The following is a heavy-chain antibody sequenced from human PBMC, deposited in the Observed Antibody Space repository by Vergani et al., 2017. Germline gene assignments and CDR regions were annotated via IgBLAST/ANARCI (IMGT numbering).Heavy chain of an antibody. CDR3: ARWGGDLTGDAFDI. V-gene: IGHV3-30*03. CDR2: ISYDGSNK. Sequence: QVQLVESGGGVVQPGRSLRLSCAASGFTFSSYGMHWVRQAPGKGLEWVAVISYDGSNKYYADSVKGRFTISRDNSKNTLYLQMNRLRAEDTAVYYCARWGGDLTGDAFDIWGQGTMVTVSS. CDR1: GFTFSSYG. J-gene: IGHJ3*02. D-gene: IGHD7-27*01.